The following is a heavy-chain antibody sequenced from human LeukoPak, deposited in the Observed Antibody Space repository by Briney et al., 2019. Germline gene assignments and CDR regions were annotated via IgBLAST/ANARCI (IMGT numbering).Heavy chain of an antibody. Sequence: PGGSLRLSCAASGFIFSSYSMNWVRQAPGKGLEWVASISSSSRYIYYADSVKGRFTISRDNAKNSLYLQMNSLRAEDTAVYYCAKDEVGMVRGVISYYYFDYWGQGTLVTVSS. CDR3: AKDEVGMVRGVISYYYFDY. CDR2: ISSSSRYI. CDR1: GFIFSSYS. D-gene: IGHD3-10*01. V-gene: IGHV3-21*01. J-gene: IGHJ4*02.